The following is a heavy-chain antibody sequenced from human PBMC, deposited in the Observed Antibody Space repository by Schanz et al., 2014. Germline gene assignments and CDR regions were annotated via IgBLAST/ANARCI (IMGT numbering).Heavy chain of an antibody. V-gene: IGHV3-9*01. J-gene: IGHJ6*02. CDR2: ISWNSGSI. D-gene: IGHD3-16*01. Sequence: EVKLVESGGGLVQPGRSLRLSCAGSGFIFDDYAMHWVRQAPGKGLEWVSGISWNSGSIGYADSVKGRFTISRDDAKNSLYLQMNSLRAEDTALYYCAKDRQNRVNRVGYYYGMDVWGQGTTVTVSS. CDR1: GFIFDDYA. CDR3: AKDRQNRVNRVGYYYGMDV.